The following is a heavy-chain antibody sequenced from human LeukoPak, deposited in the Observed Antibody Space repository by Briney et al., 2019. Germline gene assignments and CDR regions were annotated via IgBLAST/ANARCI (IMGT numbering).Heavy chain of an antibody. CDR1: GGSFSGYC. CDR2: INHSGST. J-gene: IGHJ1*01. Sequence: SETLSLTCAVYGGSFSGYCWSWIRQPPGKGLEWIGEINHSGSTNYNPSLKSRVTISVDTSKNQFSLKLSSVTAADTAVYYCARGIRYYQHWGQGTLVTVSS. CDR3: ARGIRYYQH. V-gene: IGHV4-34*01.